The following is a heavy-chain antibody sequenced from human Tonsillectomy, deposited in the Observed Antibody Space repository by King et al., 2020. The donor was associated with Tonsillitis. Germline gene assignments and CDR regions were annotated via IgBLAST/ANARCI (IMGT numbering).Heavy chain of an antibody. CDR1: GFTFSGSA. V-gene: IGHV3-73*02. CDR3: TRLYSGSEMLAFDI. CDR2: IRSKANSYAT. J-gene: IGHJ3*02. D-gene: IGHD1-26*01. Sequence: VQLVESGGGLVQPGGSLKLSCAASGFTFSGSAMHWVRQASGKGLEGVGRIRSKANSYATAYAASVKGRFPISRDDSKNTAYLQMNSLKTEDTAVYYFTRLYSGSEMLAFDIWGQGTMVTVSS.